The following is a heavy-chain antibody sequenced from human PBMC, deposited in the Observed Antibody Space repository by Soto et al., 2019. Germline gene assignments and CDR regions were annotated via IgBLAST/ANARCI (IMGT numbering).Heavy chain of an antibody. D-gene: IGHD3-10*01. J-gene: IGHJ6*02. V-gene: IGHV3-33*01. CDR1: GFTFSSYG. CDR2: IWYDGSNK. Sequence: GSLRLSCAASGFTFSSYGMHWVRQAPGKGLEWVAVIWYDGSNKYYADSVKGRFTISRDNSKNTLYLQMNSLRAEDTAVYYCARDLWFGAGALTGGMDVWGQGTTVTVSS. CDR3: ARDLWFGAGALTGGMDV.